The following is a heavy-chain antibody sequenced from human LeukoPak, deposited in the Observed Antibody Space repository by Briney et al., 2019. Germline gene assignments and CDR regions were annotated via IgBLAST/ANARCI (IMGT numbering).Heavy chain of an antibody. CDR3: TTDGFLFLRDDSSYYIDV. Sequence: GGSLRLSCAASGFNVNSNYMTWVRQAPGKGLEWVSLLYSGGSTYYADSAKGRFTVSRDNSKNTLYLQMNSLKKEDTAVYYCTTDGFLFLRDDSSYYIDVWGKGTTVIVSS. CDR1: GFNVNSNY. V-gene: IGHV3-66*01. CDR2: LYSGGST. J-gene: IGHJ6*03. D-gene: IGHD2/OR15-2a*01.